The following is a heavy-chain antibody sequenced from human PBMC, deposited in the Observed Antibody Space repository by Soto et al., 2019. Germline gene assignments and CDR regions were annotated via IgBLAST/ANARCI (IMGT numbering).Heavy chain of an antibody. D-gene: IGHD3-9*01. Sequence: TSETLSLTCNVSGGSISSDYWSWIRQPPGEGLEWLGYIHYSGSTKYNPSLKSRVTMSLDTSKTQFSLRLISMTAADTAVYYCAKLRYFHWIFDYWGQGTVVTVS. CDR1: GGSISSDY. J-gene: IGHJ4*02. CDR3: AKLRYFHWIFDY. V-gene: IGHV4-59*01. CDR2: IHYSGST.